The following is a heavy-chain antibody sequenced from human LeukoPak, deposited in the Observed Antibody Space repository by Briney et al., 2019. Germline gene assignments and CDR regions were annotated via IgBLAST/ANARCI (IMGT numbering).Heavy chain of an antibody. CDR1: GFTFSSYA. D-gene: IGHD6-19*01. CDR2: IGGSDGRT. Sequence: HPGGSLRLSCAASGFTFSSYAMSWVRQAPVKGLEWVSGIGGSDGRTYYADSVKGRFTISRDNSKNTLYLQMNSLRAEDTAVYYCAKMPVSYSSGWSNFDYWGQGSLVTVSS. J-gene: IGHJ4*02. CDR3: AKMPVSYSSGWSNFDY. V-gene: IGHV3-23*01.